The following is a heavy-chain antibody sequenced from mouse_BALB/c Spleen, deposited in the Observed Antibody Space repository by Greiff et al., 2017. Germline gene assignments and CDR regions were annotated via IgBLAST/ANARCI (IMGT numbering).Heavy chain of an antibody. D-gene: IGHD1-2*01. CDR1: GDSITSGY. V-gene: IGHV3-8*02. J-gene: IGHJ2*01. CDR3: ARRSPLLPFDY. CDR2: ISYSGST. Sequence: EVKVEESGPSLVKPSQTLSLTCSVTGDSITSGYWNWIRKFPGNKLEYMGYISYSGSTYYNPSLKSRISITRDTSKNQYYLQLNSVTTEDTATYYCARRSPLLPFDYWGQGTTLTVSS.